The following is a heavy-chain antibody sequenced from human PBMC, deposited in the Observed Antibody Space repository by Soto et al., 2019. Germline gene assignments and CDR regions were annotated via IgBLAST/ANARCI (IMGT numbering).Heavy chain of an antibody. D-gene: IGHD3-9*01. CDR3: APGSGILTCYFCGY. CDR2: ISYDGSNK. Sequence: QVQLVESGGGVVQPGRSLRLACAASGFTFSSYGMHWVRQAPGKGLEWVAVISYDGSNKYYADSVKGRFTISREDSKNGMYLQRNSPSAEDTVVDYCAPGSGILTCYFCGYWCQLTLVTV. CDR1: GFTFSSYG. V-gene: IGHV3-30*03. J-gene: IGHJ4*02.